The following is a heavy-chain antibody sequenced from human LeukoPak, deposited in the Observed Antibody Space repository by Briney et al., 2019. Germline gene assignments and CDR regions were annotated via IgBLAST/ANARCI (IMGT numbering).Heavy chain of an antibody. CDR2: ISYSGST. V-gene: IGHV4-39*07. Sequence: SETLSLTCTVSGGSISSCSYYWGWLPQPPGKGLEWLGSISYSGSTYYNPSLRSRFTISVSTYKKQFSLKPSSVTAADTAVYYCARGYCSGGSCYSYYYYSYMDVWGKGTTVTVSS. J-gene: IGHJ6*03. CDR1: GGSISSCSYY. CDR3: ARGYCSGGSCYSYYYYSYMDV. D-gene: IGHD2-15*01.